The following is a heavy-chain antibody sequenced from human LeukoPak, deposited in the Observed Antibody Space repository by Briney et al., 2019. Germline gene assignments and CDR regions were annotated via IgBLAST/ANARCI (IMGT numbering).Heavy chain of an antibody. V-gene: IGHV4-39*07. CDR2: IYYSGST. Sequence: PSETLSLTCTVSGGSIRSYYWSWIRQPPGKGLEWIGSIYYSGSTYYNPSLKSRVTISVDTSKNQFSLKLSSVTAADTAVYYCARDPLAVAFDYWGQGTLVTVSS. D-gene: IGHD6-19*01. CDR1: GGSIRSYY. J-gene: IGHJ4*02. CDR3: ARDPLAVAFDY.